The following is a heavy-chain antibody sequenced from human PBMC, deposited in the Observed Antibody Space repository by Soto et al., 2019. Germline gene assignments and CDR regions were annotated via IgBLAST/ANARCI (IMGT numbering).Heavy chain of an antibody. D-gene: IGHD2-15*01. CDR3: AREGCGGSYYHNGLVYYYGMDV. CDR2: IWYDGSNK. V-gene: IGHV3-33*01. Sequence: QVQLVESGGGVVQPGRSLRLSCAASGFTISSYGMHWVRQAPGKGLEWVAVIWYDGSNKYYADSVKGRFTISRDNSKNTLYLQMNSLRAEDTAVYYCAREGCGGSYYHNGLVYYYGMDVWGQGTTVTVSS. J-gene: IGHJ6*02. CDR1: GFTISSYG.